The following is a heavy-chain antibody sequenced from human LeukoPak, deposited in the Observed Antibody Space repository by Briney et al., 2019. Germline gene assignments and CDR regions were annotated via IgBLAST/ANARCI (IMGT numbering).Heavy chain of an antibody. D-gene: IGHD2-15*01. Sequence: EASVTVSCKASGYTFTSYGISWVRQAPGQGLEWMGWISAYNGNTNYAQKLQGRVTMTTDTSTSTAYMELRSLRSDDTAVYYCASGYCSGGSCQGHYFDCWGQGTLVTVSS. CDR1: GYTFTSYG. CDR3: ASGYCSGGSCQGHYFDC. J-gene: IGHJ4*02. V-gene: IGHV1-18*01. CDR2: ISAYNGNT.